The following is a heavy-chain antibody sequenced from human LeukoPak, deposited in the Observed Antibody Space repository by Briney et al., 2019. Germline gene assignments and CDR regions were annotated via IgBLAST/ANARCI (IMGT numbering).Heavy chain of an antibody. D-gene: IGHD3-9*01. CDR1: GFTVSSNY. CDR3: ARSVGPVLRYFDWSLDY. V-gene: IGHV3-53*04. CDR2: IYSGGST. J-gene: IGHJ4*02. Sequence: GGSLRLSCAASGFTVSSNYMSWVRQAPGKGLEWVSVIYSGGSTYYADSVKGRFTISRHNSKNTLYLQMNSLRAEDTAVYYCARSVGPVLRYFDWSLDYWGQGTLVTVSS.